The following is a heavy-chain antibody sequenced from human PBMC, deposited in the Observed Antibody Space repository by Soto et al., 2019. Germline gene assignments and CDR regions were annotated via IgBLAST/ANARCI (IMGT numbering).Heavy chain of an antibody. CDR1: GGSVSSGTYY. V-gene: IGHV4-61*01. CDR3: ATVKCTGGRCDNTFDD. CDR2: MYYSGST. D-gene: IGHD2-15*01. Sequence: PSETLSLTCTVSGGSVSSGTYYWSWIRQPPGKGLEWIGFMYYSGSTYYNPSLKSRVIISVDTSKNQFSLKLTSVTAADTAIYYCATVKCTGGRCDNTFDDWGQGTLVTAPQ. J-gene: IGHJ4*02.